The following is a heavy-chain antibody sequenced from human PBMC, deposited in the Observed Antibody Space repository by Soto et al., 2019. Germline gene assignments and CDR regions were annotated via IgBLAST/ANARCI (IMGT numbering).Heavy chain of an antibody. CDR3: AKGFSYSVIDY. V-gene: IGHV3-30*18. Sequence: QVQLVESGGGVVQPGRSLRLSCAASGFTFSTYGMHWVRQAPGKGLEGVAVISYDGSNKYYADSVKGRFTISRDNSNNTLYLQMSILRAEDTAVYYCAKGFSYSVIDYWGQGTLVTVSS. D-gene: IGHD5-18*01. CDR2: ISYDGSNK. J-gene: IGHJ4*02. CDR1: GFTFSTYG.